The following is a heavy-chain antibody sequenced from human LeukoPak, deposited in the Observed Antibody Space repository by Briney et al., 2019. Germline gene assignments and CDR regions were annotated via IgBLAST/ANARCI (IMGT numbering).Heavy chain of an antibody. CDR1: GFTFSTYP. D-gene: IGHD6-13*01. Sequence: GGSLRLSCAASGFTFSTYPMHWARQPPGKGLEYVSAISSNGGSTFYANSVKGRFTISRDNSKNTLYLQMGSLRPEDMAVYYCAGQTYSNSWAFDPWGQGTLVAVSS. CDR2: ISSNGGST. J-gene: IGHJ5*02. V-gene: IGHV3-64*01. CDR3: AGQTYSNSWAFDP.